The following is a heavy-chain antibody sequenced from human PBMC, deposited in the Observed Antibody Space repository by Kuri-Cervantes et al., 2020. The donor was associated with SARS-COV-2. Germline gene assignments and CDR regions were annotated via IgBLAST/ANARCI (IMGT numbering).Heavy chain of an antibody. V-gene: IGHV4-39*01. CDR2: IYYSGST. CDR1: GGSISSSSYY. J-gene: IGHJ4*02. Sequence: SETLSLTCTVSGGSISSSSYYWGWIRQPPGKGLEWIGSIYYSGSTYYNPSLKSRVTISVDTSKNQFSLKLSSVTAADTAVYYCARQGPSYFDYWGQGTLVTVSS. CDR3: ARQGPSYFDY.